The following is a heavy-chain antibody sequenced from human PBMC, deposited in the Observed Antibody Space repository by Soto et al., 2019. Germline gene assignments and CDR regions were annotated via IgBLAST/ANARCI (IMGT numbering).Heavy chain of an antibody. CDR2: ISGSGGST. V-gene: IGHV3-23*01. CDR1: GFTFSSYA. J-gene: IGHJ4*02. Sequence: RRLSCAASGFTFSSYAMSWVRQAPGKGLEWVSAISGSGGSTYYADSVKGRFTISRDNSKNTLYLQMNSLRAEDTAVYYCAKDVPYCSSTSCYYYFDYWGQGTLVTVSS. D-gene: IGHD2-2*01. CDR3: AKDVPYCSSTSCYYYFDY.